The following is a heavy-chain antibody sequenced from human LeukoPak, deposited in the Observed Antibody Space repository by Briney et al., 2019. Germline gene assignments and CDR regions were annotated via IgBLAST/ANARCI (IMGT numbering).Heavy chain of an antibody. D-gene: IGHD3-22*01. CDR2: IHHTGIT. J-gene: IGHJ5*02. Sequence: SGTLSLTCAVSGGSFSIGDWWSWVRQPPGKGLEWIGEIHHTGITNFNQSLWSRVTMSLDRSKNQFSLNLTPVTAADTAVYYCARVISSAWRQNDLWGQGILVTVSS. CDR3: ARVISSAWRQNDL. V-gene: IGHV4-4*02. CDR1: GGSFSIGDW.